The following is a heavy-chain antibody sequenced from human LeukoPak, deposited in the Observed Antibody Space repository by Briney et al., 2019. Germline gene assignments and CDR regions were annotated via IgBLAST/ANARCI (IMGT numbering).Heavy chain of an antibody. J-gene: IGHJ4*02. CDR2: IYSDGST. CDR3: AKDGEQQLIRGYFDY. CDR1: GFTVSSNY. V-gene: IGHV3-53*05. Sequence: PGGSLRLSCAVSGFTVSSNYMNWVRQAPGKGLEWVSVIYSDGSTYYADSVKGRFTISRDNSKNTLYLQMNSLRGEDTAIYYCAKDGEQQLIRGYFDYWGQGALVTVSS. D-gene: IGHD6-13*01.